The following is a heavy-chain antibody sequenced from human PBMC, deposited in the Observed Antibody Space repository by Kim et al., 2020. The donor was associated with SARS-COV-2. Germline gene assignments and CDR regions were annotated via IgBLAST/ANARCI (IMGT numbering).Heavy chain of an antibody. D-gene: IGHD2-15*01. CDR3: ARGPYCSGGSCYLDPLDP. Sequence: SETLSLTCAVYGGSFSGYYWSWIRQPPGKGLEWIGEINHSGSTNYNPSLKSRVTISVDTSKNQFSLKLSSVTAADTAVYYCARGPYCSGGSCYLDPLDPWGQGTLVTVSS. J-gene: IGHJ5*02. CDR1: GGSFSGYY. CDR2: INHSGST. V-gene: IGHV4-34*01.